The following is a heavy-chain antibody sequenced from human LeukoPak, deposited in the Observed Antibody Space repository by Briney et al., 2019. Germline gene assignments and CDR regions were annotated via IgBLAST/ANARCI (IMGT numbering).Heavy chain of an antibody. CDR2: INPSGGST. D-gene: IGHD1-7*01. CDR3: ARHSQLELARKGRYGWFDP. J-gene: IGHJ5*02. Sequence: ASVKVSCKASGYTFTSYYMHWVRQAPGQGLEWMGIINPSGGSTKYAQKFQGRVTMTRDTSTRTVYMELSSLRSEDTAVYYCARHSQLELARKGRYGWFDPWGQGTLVTVSS. V-gene: IGHV1-46*01. CDR1: GYTFTSYY.